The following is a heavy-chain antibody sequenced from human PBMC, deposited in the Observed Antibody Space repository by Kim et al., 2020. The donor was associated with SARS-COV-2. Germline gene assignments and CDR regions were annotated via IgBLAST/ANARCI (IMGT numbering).Heavy chain of an antibody. CDR3: ARSGAVLWFGEPSLIPVFYYYGMDV. CDR2: INAGNGNT. Sequence: ASVKVSCKASGYTFTSYAMHWVRQAPGQRLEWMGWINAGNGNTKYSQKFQGRVTITRDTSASTAYMELSNLRSEDTAVYYCARSGAVLWFGEPSLIPVFYYYGMDVWGQGTTVTVSS. CDR1: GYTFTSYA. J-gene: IGHJ6*02. D-gene: IGHD3-10*01. V-gene: IGHV1-3*01.